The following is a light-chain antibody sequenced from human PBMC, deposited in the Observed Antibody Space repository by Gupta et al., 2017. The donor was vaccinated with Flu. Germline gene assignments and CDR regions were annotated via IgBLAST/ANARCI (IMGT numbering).Light chain of an antibody. CDR2: EVS. CDR3: GADAGNGKLV. CDR1: SSDVGADKY. J-gene: IGLJ3*02. V-gene: IGLV2-8*01. Sequence: SALTQPPSASGSPGPSVTISCSGTSSDVGADKYVSWYHTYPAKAHRRILYEVSKRPAVVPGRFSGSKSGNTATLTVSGRTKEEEADYYGGADAGNGKLVFGGGTKVTVL.